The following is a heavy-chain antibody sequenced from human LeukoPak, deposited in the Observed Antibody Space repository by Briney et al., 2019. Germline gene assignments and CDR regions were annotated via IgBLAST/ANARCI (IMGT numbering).Heavy chain of an antibody. D-gene: IGHD3-22*01. CDR1: GFTFTDTY. V-gene: IGHV3-11*04. CDR2: ISPSGTDI. J-gene: IGHJ4*02. CDR3: AKGHYYYDSSGSYFDY. Sequence: GGSLRLSCAVSGFTFTDTYMTWIRQAPGKGLESLSYISPSGTDISYADSVKGRFTISRDNSKNTLYLQMNSLRAEDTAVYYCAKGHYYYDSSGSYFDYWGQGTLVTVSS.